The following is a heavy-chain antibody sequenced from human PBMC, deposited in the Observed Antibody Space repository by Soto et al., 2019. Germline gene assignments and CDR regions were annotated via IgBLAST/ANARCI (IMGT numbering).Heavy chain of an antibody. V-gene: IGHV2-5*02. CDR1: GFSLSTSGVG. J-gene: IGHJ5*02. CDR3: AHSPYYRMYYYDSSGYGNWFDP. D-gene: IGHD3-22*01. Sequence: QITLKESGPTLVKPTQTLTLTCTFSGFSLSTSGVGVGWIRQPPGKALEWLALIYWDDDKRYSPSLKSRLTITKDTSKNQVVLTMTNMDPVDTATYYCAHSPYYRMYYYDSSGYGNWFDPWGQGTLVTVSS. CDR2: IYWDDDK.